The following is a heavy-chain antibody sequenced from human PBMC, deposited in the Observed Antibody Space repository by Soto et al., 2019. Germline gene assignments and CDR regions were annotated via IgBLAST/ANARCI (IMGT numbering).Heavy chain of an antibody. J-gene: IGHJ4*02. CDR2: INAYSGNT. D-gene: IGHD5-12*01. CDR1: GYTFTSYG. Sequence: ASVKVSCKASGYTFTSYGISWVRQAPGQGLEWIGIINAYSGNTNYAQKFQGRVTMTKDTSTSTVYMELSSLRSEDTALYYCARGLAWLRLTDFDYWGQGTLVTVSS. CDR3: ARGLAWLRLTDFDY. V-gene: IGHV1-18*01.